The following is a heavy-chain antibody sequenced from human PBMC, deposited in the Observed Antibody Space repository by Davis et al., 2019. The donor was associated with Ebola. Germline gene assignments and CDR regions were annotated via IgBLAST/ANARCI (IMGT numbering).Heavy chain of an antibody. CDR3: ARDGGSHYYYYGMDV. CDR1: GFTFSSYG. D-gene: IGHD2-15*01. Sequence: GGSLRLSCAASGFTFSSYGMHWVRQAPGKGLEWVAVIWYDGSNKYYADSVKGRFTISRDNSKNTLYLQMNSLRAEDTAVYYCARDGGSHYYYYGMDVWGQGTTVTVSS. CDR2: IWYDGSNK. V-gene: IGHV3-33*08. J-gene: IGHJ6*02.